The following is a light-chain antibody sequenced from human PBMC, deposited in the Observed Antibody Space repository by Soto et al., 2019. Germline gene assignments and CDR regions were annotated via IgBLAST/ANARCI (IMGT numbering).Light chain of an antibody. CDR3: QQYNDWPRT. J-gene: IGKJ1*01. CDR2: GAS. V-gene: IGKV3-15*01. CDR1: QSVFSN. Sequence: EIVMTQSPATLSVSPGERATLSCRASQSVFSNLAWYQQKPGQAPGLLIYGASTRDTGIPARFSGSGSGTQFTLTISGLQSEDFAVYYCQQYNDWPRTFGQGTKVEIK.